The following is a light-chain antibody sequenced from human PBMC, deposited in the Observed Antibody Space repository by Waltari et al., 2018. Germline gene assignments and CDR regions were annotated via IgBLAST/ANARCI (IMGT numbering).Light chain of an antibody. CDR1: QNISRW. Sequence: IQMTQSPSSLSASVGDRVTITCRASQNISRWLAWYQQKPEKAPKSLIYDASNLQTGVPSMFSGSGSVTHFTLTISNLQPEDFATYYCQHYSIYPISFGGGTKVE. CDR2: DAS. CDR3: QHYSIYPIS. J-gene: IGKJ4*01. V-gene: IGKV1D-16*01.